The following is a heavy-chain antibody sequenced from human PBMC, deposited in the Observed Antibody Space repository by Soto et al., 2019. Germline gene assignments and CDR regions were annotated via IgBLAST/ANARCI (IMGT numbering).Heavy chain of an antibody. J-gene: IGHJ4*02. D-gene: IGHD6-19*01. Sequence: EVQLVESGGGLVQPGGPLRLSCAASGFTFSSYSMNWVRQAPGKGLEWVSYISSSSSTIYYADSVKGRFTISRDNAKNSLYLQMNSLRDEDTAVYYCARAPSLSGWSYYFDYWGQGTLVTVSS. CDR2: ISSSSSTI. CDR3: ARAPSLSGWSYYFDY. CDR1: GFTFSSYS. V-gene: IGHV3-48*02.